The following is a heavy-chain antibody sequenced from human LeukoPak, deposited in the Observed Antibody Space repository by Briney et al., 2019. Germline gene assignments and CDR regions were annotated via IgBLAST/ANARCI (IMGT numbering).Heavy chain of an antibody. V-gene: IGHV3-53*01. Sequence: GGSLRLSCAASGFTVSSNYMSWVRQAPGKGLEWVSVIYSGGSTYYADSVKGRFTISRHNSKNTLYLQMNSLRDEDTAVYYCAKETGASYDYPLDYWGQRTLVTVSS. CDR3: AKETGASYDYPLDY. CDR2: IYSGGST. J-gene: IGHJ4*02. CDR1: GFTVSSNY. D-gene: IGHD5-18*01.